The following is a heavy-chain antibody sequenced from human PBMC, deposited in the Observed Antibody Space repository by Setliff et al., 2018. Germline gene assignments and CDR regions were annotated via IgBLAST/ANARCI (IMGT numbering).Heavy chain of an antibody. CDR3: ARASYGWGSHYKIKWFDP. D-gene: IGHD3-10*01. V-gene: IGHV4-38-2*01. CDR1: GSSISNDYY. J-gene: IGHJ5*02. Sequence: SETLSLTCGVSGSSISNDYYWGWIRQPPGRGLEWIGIISHSGSTDYNPSLKSRVTISSDKSRNQFSLHLNSVTASDTAVYYCARASYGWGSHYKIKWFDPWGQGTLVTVSS. CDR2: ISHSGST.